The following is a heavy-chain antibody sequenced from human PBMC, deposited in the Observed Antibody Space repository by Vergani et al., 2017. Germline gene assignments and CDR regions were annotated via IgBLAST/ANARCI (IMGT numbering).Heavy chain of an antibody. Sequence: QVQLVQSGAEVKKPGSSVKVSCKASGGTFSSYAISWVRQAPGQVLEWMGGIIPIFGTANYAQKFQGRVTITADESTSTAYMELSSLRSEDTAVYYCAGGGLITMVRGVTNWAFDYWGQGTLVTVSS. D-gene: IGHD3-10*01. CDR2: IIPIFGTA. J-gene: IGHJ4*02. V-gene: IGHV1-69*01. CDR1: GGTFSSYA. CDR3: AGGGLITMVRGVTNWAFDY.